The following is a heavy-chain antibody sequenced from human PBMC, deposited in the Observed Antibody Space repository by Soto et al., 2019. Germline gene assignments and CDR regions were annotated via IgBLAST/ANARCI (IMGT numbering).Heavy chain of an antibody. CDR1: GFSFNNHA. Sequence: GGSLRLSCAASGFSFNNHAMTWVRQAPGKGLEWVSGISGSGSTTHYADSVKGRFTISGDNSKDTLYLQMNSLRADDTAVYFCAKDRLMLTMVVVGAFDFWGLGTMVTVSS. J-gene: IGHJ3*01. CDR2: ISGSGSTT. V-gene: IGHV3-23*01. CDR3: AKDRLMLTMVVVGAFDF. D-gene: IGHD3-22*01.